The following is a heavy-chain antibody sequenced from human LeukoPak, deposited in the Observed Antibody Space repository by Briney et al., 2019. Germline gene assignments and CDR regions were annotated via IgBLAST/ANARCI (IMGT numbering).Heavy chain of an antibody. Sequence: SETLSLTCAVYGGSFSGYYWSWIRQPPGKGLEWIGEINHSGSTNYNPSLKSRVTISVDTSKNQFSLKLSSVTAADTAVYYCAKKWGNWFDPWGQGTLVTVSS. CDR2: INHSGST. J-gene: IGHJ5*02. CDR1: GGSFSGYY. CDR3: AKKWGNWFDP. D-gene: IGHD1-26*01. V-gene: IGHV4-34*01.